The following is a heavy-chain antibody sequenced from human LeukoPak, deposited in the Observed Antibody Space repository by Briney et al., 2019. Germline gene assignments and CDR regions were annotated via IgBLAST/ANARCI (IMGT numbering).Heavy chain of an antibody. CDR2: IRGSGDDT. CDR1: GFTFSSYA. D-gene: IGHD1-7*01. V-gene: IGHV3-23*01. CDR3: AKAHDDWNYVYFRH. Sequence: GGSLRLSCAASGFTFSSYAMSWVRRAPGKGLEWVSAIRGSGDDTYYADSVKGRFTISRDNSKTTLYLQMNRLRAEDTAVYYCAKAHDDWNYVYFRHWGQGTLVTVSS. J-gene: IGHJ1*01.